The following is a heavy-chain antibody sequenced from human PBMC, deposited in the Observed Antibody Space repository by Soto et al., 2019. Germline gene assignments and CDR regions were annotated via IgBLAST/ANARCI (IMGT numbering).Heavy chain of an antibody. CDR2: IYPGDSET. Sequence: GESLKISCRGSGYSFASYWIGWVRQMPGKGLEWMGIIYPGDSETRYSPSFQGQVIISADKSISTAYLQWSSLEASDTAMYFCARHLRARPFDFRGQRTLVTVSS. CDR1: GYSFASYW. J-gene: IGHJ4*02. V-gene: IGHV5-51*01. CDR3: ARHLRARPFDF.